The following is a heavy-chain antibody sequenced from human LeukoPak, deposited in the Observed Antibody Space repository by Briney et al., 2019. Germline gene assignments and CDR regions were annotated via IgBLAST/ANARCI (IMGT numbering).Heavy chain of an antibody. Sequence: SQTLSLTCTVSGGSISSGDYYWSWIRQPPGKVLEWIGYIYYSGSTYYNPSLKSRVTISVDTSKNQFSLKLSSVTAADTAVYYCARVSSGSFRDAFDIWGQGTMVTVSS. CDR2: IYYSGST. D-gene: IGHD1-26*01. V-gene: IGHV4-30-4*08. CDR3: ARVSSGSFRDAFDI. J-gene: IGHJ3*02. CDR1: GGSISSGDYY.